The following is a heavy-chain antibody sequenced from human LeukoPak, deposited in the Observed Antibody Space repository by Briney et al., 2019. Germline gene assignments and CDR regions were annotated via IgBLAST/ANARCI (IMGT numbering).Heavy chain of an antibody. J-gene: IGHJ4*02. Sequence: GGSLRLSCAASGFTFSSYAMRWVRQAPGKGLEWVSAISGSGGSTYYADSVKGRFTISRDNSKNTLYLQMNSLRAEDTAVYYSAKDPLEYYYDSSGYGGYYFDYWGQGTLVTVSS. V-gene: IGHV3-23*01. D-gene: IGHD3-22*01. CDR1: GFTFSSYA. CDR3: AKDPLEYYYDSSGYGGYYFDY. CDR2: ISGSGGST.